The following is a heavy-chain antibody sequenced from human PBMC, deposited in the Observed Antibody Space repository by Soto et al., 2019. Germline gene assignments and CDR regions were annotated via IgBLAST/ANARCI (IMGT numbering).Heavy chain of an antibody. D-gene: IGHD3-22*01. CDR3: ARASMRDPILYGMEV. CDR1: GGSITSGDYY. J-gene: IGHJ6*02. Sequence: PSETLSLSCTISGGSITSGDYYWSWIRQPPGKGLEWIGYIYYSGSTYYNPSLKSRVTISVDTSKNQFSLKLSSVTAADTAVYYCARASMRDPILYGMEVWGQGTTVIVSS. V-gene: IGHV4-30-4*02. CDR2: IYYSGST.